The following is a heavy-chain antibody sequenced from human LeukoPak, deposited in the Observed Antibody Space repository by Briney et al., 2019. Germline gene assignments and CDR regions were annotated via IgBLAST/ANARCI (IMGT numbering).Heavy chain of an antibody. V-gene: IGHV4-30-2*01. Sequence: SQTLSLTCAVSGGSISSGGYSWRWIRQPPGKGLEWIGYIYHSGSTYYNPSLKSRVTISVDTSKNPFSLKLISVTAADTAVYYCQRGYCSGGSCDWFDPWGQGNLVTVSS. D-gene: IGHD2-15*01. J-gene: IGHJ5*02. CDR2: IYHSGST. CDR3: QRGYCSGGSCDWFDP. CDR1: GGSISSGGYS.